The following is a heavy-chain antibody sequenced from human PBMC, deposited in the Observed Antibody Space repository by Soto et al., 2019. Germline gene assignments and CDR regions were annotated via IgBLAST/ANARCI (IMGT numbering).Heavy chain of an antibody. Sequence: EVQLVESGGGLVKPGGSLRLSCAASGFTFSNAWMSWVRHAPGKGLEWVGRIKSKTDGGTADYAAPVKGRFTISRDDSEATLHLQMNSPKTEDTAVYYCTTGLAGNWGQGTLVTVSS. J-gene: IGHJ4*02. V-gene: IGHV3-15*01. CDR1: GFTFSNAW. CDR3: TTGLAGN. D-gene: IGHD6-13*01. CDR2: IKSKTDGGTA.